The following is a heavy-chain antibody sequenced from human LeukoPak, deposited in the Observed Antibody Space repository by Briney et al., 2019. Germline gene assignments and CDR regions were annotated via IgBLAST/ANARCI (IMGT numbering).Heavy chain of an antibody. V-gene: IGHV3-30*03. CDR3: ARAVGVTAIHNAFDI. D-gene: IGHD2-21*02. CDR1: GFTFSSYG. CDR2: ISYDGSNK. J-gene: IGHJ3*02. Sequence: GRSLRLSCAASGFTFSSYGMHWVRQAPGKGLEWVAVISYDGSNKYYADSVKGRFTISRDNSKNTLYLQMNSLRAEDTAVYYCARAVGVTAIHNAFDIWGQGTMVTVSS.